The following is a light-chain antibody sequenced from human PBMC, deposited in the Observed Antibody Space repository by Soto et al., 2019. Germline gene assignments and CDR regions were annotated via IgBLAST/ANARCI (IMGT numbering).Light chain of an antibody. CDR2: DVS. CDR1: SSDVGGYNR. Sequence: QSALTQPRSVSGSAGQSVTISCTGTSSDVGGYNRVSWYQRPPGTAPKLMIYDVSERPSGVPDRFSGSKSGNTASLTISGLQAEDEADYYCCSYAGSFTWVLGGGTKLTVL. V-gene: IGLV2-11*01. J-gene: IGLJ3*02. CDR3: CSYAGSFTWV.